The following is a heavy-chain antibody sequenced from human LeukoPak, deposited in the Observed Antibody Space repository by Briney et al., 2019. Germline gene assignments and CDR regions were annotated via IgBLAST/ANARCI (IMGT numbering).Heavy chain of an antibody. V-gene: IGHV4-34*01. D-gene: IGHD3-9*01. CDR1: GFTFSSYP. J-gene: IGHJ4*02. Sequence: PGGSLRLSCAASGFTFSSYPMNWIRQPPGKGLEWIGEINHSGSTNYNPSLKSRVTISVDTSKNQFSLKLSSVTAADTAVYYCARGSKYYDILGWGQGTLVTVSS. CDR3: ARGSKYYDILG. CDR2: INHSGST.